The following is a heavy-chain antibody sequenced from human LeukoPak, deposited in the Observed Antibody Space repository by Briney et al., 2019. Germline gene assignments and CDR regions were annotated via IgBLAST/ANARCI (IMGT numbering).Heavy chain of an antibody. CDR3: ASEQQTFDY. D-gene: IGHD6-13*01. CDR1: GGSISSSTYY. Sequence: SETLSLTCTVSGGSISSSTYYWGWIRQPAGKGLEWIGRIYTSGSTNYNPSLKSRVTMSVDTSKNQFSLKLSSVTAADTAVYYCASEQQTFDYWGQGTLVTVSS. V-gene: IGHV4-61*02. J-gene: IGHJ4*02. CDR2: IYTSGST.